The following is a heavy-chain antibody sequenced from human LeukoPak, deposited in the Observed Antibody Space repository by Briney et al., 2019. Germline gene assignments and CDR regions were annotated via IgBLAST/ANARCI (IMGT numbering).Heavy chain of an antibody. J-gene: IGHJ4*02. V-gene: IGHV3-23*01. Sequence: GGSLRLSCAASGFTFSSYAMSWVRQAPGKGLEWVSAISGSGGSTYYADSVKGRFTISRDNSKNTLYLQMNSLRAEDTAVYYCAKVPTNPWIQLWLFDYWGQGTLVTVSS. CDR3: AKVPTNPWIQLWLFDY. CDR1: GFTFSSYA. D-gene: IGHD5-18*01. CDR2: ISGSGGST.